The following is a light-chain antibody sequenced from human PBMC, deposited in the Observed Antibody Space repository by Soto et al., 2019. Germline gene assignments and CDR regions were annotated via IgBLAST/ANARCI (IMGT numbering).Light chain of an antibody. J-gene: IGKJ4*01. V-gene: IGKV3-15*01. CDR1: QSVSIN. Sequence: EMVMTQSPATVSVSPGERTTLSCRASQSVSINLAWYQQKPGLAPRLLIYGASTSATGIPARFIGSGSGTDFTLTISSLQSEDFAVYYCQQYNNWPLTFGGGTKVEIK. CDR3: QQYNNWPLT. CDR2: GAS.